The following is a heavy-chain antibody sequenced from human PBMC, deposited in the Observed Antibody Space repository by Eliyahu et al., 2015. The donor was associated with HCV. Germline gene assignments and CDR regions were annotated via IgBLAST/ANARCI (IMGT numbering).Heavy chain of an antibody. D-gene: IGHD3-10*01. J-gene: IGHJ5*02. Sequence: QLQLQESGPGLVKPSETLSLTXTVSGRSINCGSHYWGWIRQPPGKGLEWIGNVYYXGSTHYNPSLQSRVSISADKSKNQFSLKVTSVTAADTAVYFCTREDLAGWFDPWGQGTLVTVSS. CDR1: GRSINCGSHY. V-gene: IGHV4-39*07. CDR3: TREDLAGWFDP. CDR2: VYYXGST.